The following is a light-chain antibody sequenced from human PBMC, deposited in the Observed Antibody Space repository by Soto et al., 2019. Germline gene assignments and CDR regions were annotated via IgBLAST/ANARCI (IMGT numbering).Light chain of an antibody. CDR1: QSISSW. CDR3: QQYNSYPHT. V-gene: IGKV1-5*01. Sequence: DLQMTQSPSTLSASVGDRVTITCRASQSISSWLAWYQQKPGKAPKLLIYDASTLESGVPSWFSGSGSGTEFPLTISSLQPDDFATYYCQQYNSYPHTFGQGTKLEIK. J-gene: IGKJ2*01. CDR2: DAS.